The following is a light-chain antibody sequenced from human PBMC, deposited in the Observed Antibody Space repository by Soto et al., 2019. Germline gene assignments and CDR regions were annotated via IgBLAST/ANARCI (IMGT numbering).Light chain of an antibody. CDR2: GAS. CDR1: QSVSNDF. V-gene: IGKV3-20*01. Sequence: EIVLTQSPGILSLSPGERATLSCRASQSVSNDFLAWYQQKPGQAPRLLIYGASTRATDVPDRFRGSGSGADFTLTISRLEPEEFAVYYCQQYGSSPPRTFGQGTKVE. CDR3: QQYGSSPPRT. J-gene: IGKJ1*01.